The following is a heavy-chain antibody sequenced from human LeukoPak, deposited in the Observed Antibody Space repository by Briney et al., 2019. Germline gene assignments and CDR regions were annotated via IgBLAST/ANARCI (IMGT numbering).Heavy chain of an antibody. CDR1: GGSISSSSYY. CDR3: AGGGKLDY. J-gene: IGHJ4*02. V-gene: IGHV4-39*07. Sequence: SETLSLTCTVSGGSISSSSYYWGWIRQPPGKGLEWIGSIYYSGSTYYNPSLKSRVTISVDTSKNQFSLKLSSVTAADTAVYYCAGGGKLDYWGQGTLVTVSS. D-gene: IGHD4-23*01. CDR2: IYYSGST.